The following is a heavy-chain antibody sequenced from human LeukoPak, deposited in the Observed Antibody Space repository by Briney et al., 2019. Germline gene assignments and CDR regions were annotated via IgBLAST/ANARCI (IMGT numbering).Heavy chain of an antibody. J-gene: IGHJ4*02. CDR1: GYTFTNYD. CDR3: ARGKARITLIQAIDY. CDR2: MNPDSGNT. V-gene: IGHV1-8*01. D-gene: IGHD3-22*01. Sequence: GASVKVSCTASGYTFTNYDINWVRQATGQGLEWMGWMNPDSGNTGYAQKFQGRVTMTRNTSINAAYMELSSLTFEDTAVYYCARGKARITLIQAIDYWGQGTLVTVSS.